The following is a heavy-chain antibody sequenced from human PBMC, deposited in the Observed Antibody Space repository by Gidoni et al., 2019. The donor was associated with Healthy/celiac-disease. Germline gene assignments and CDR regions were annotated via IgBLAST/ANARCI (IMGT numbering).Heavy chain of an antibody. D-gene: IGHD3-22*01. CDR2: IKQDGREK. CDR1: GFTFSSYW. V-gene: IGHV3-7*01. CDR3: AREEGSILVGLDY. J-gene: IGHJ4*02. Sequence: EVQLEESGGGLVQPGGSLRLSCAAPGFTFSSYWMSWVRQAPGKGLEWVANIKQDGREKNYVASVKGRFTISRDNAKNSLYLQMNSLRAEDTAVYYCAREEGSILVGLDYWGQGTLVTVSS.